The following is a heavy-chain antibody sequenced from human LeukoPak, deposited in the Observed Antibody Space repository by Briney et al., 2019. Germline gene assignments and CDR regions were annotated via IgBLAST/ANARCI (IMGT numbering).Heavy chain of an antibody. D-gene: IGHD3-10*01. Sequence: ASVKVSCKASGYTFTNYGISWVREAPGQGLEWMGWISAYNGNTNYAQKIQGRVTMTTDTSTSTAYMELRSLRSDDTAVYYCARVLVRGEVGDYWGQGTLVTVSS. CDR1: GYTFTNYG. J-gene: IGHJ4*02. CDR2: ISAYNGNT. V-gene: IGHV1-18*01. CDR3: ARVLVRGEVGDY.